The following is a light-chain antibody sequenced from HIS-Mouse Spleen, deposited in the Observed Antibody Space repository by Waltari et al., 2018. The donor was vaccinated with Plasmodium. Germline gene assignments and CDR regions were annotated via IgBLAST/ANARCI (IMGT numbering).Light chain of an antibody. CDR2: EGS. J-gene: IGLJ2*01. CDR3: CSYAGSSTFVV. V-gene: IGLV2-23*03. CDR1: SSDVGSHNL. Sequence: QSALTQPASVSGSPGQSITISCPRTSSDVGSHNLVSWYQQHPGKAPKLMSYEGSKRPSGVSNRFSGSKSGNTASLTISGLQAEDEADYYCCSYAGSSTFVVFGGGTKLTVL.